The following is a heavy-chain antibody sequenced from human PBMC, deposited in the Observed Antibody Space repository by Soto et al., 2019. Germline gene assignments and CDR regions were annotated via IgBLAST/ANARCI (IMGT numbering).Heavy chain of an antibody. D-gene: IGHD3-10*01. Sequence: QVHLQESGPGLVKPSQTLSLTCTVSGGSISSGGYYWSWIRQHPGKGLEWIGYIYYSGSTYYNPSMKSRVTISVDTSKNTFYLKLSSVTAEDTAVYYCAGVGRRGDDAFDIWGQGTMVTVSS. CDR1: GGSISSGGYY. V-gene: IGHV4-31*03. CDR3: AGVGRRGDDAFDI. J-gene: IGHJ3*02. CDR2: IYYSGST.